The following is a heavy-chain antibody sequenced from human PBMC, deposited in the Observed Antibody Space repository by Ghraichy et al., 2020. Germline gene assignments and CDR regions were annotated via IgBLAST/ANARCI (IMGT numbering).Heavy chain of an antibody. CDR2: IIPILGIA. V-gene: IGHV1-69*04. D-gene: IGHD3-10*01. CDR1: GGTFSSYT. Sequence: SVKVSCKASGGTFSSYTISWVRQAPGQGLEWMGRIIPILGIANYAQKFQGRVTITADKSTSTAYMELSSLRSEDTAVYYCARDGGGKYGSGSYYLPLYYYGMDVWGQGTTVTVSS. CDR3: ARDGGGKYGSGSYYLPLYYYGMDV. J-gene: IGHJ6*02.